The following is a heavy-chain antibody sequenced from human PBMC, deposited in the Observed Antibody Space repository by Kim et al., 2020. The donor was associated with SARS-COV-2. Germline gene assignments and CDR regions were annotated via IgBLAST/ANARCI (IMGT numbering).Heavy chain of an antibody. Sequence: DSVKGRFTISRDNPNNIMFLQLDSLRTEDTAVYYCAREGQSSGRAGTFDVWGQGTLVTISS. V-gene: IGHV3-21*06. CDR3: AREGQSSGRAGTFDV. J-gene: IGHJ3*01. D-gene: IGHD1-1*01.